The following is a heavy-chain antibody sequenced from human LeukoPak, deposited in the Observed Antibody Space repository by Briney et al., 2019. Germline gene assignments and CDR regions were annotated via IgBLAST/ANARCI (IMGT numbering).Heavy chain of an antibody. D-gene: IGHD2-21*02. V-gene: IGHV3-33*08. J-gene: IGHJ4*02. CDR2: IWYDGSKK. CDR1: GFTFSSYG. CDR3: ARDGRALLAYCGGDCYPDSEGIDY. Sequence: GGSLRLSCAASGFTFSSYGMNWVRQPPGKGLEWVAGIWYDGSKKYYADTVRGRFTISRDNSENTVYLQMNSLRAEDTAVYYCARDGRALLAYCGGDCYPDSEGIDYWGQGTLVTVSS.